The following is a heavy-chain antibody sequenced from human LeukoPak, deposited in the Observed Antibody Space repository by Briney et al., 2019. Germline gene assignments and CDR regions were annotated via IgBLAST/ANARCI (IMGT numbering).Heavy chain of an antibody. Sequence: SETLSLTCTVSGSSVINGDFWGWIRQPPGKGLRWIGTIYRTGTTYYNPALKSRVTISLDTSNSQFSLRLSSVTAAGTAIYYCVRVRYAASGGGYDHWGQGTLVTVSS. V-gene: IGHV4-38-2*02. CDR3: VRVRYAASGGGYDH. J-gene: IGHJ4*02. D-gene: IGHD6-25*01. CDR1: GSSVINGDF. CDR2: IYRTGTT.